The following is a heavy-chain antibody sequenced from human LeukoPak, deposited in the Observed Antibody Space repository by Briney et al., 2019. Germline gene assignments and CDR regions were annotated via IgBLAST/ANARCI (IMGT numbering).Heavy chain of an antibody. D-gene: IGHD6-19*01. Sequence: GGSLRLSCAASGFTFSSYAMSWVRQAPGKGLEWVSAISGSGGSTYYADSVKGRFTISRDNSKNTLYLQMNSLRAEDTAVYYCAKDQTVAGFYFDYWGQRTLVTVSS. J-gene: IGHJ4*02. CDR3: AKDQTVAGFYFDY. CDR1: GFTFSSYA. CDR2: ISGSGGST. V-gene: IGHV3-23*01.